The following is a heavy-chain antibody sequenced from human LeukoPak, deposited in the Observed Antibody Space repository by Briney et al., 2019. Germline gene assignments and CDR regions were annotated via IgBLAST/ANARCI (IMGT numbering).Heavy chain of an antibody. CDR2: ISWNSGNI. Sequence: GGSLRLSCAASGFTFDDYAMHWVRQAPGKGLEWVSGISWNSGNIDYADSVKGRFTISRDNAKNSLYLQMNSLRADDTALYYCAKSRGGYNCYYGMDVWGQGTTVTVSS. J-gene: IGHJ6*02. D-gene: IGHD3-10*01. V-gene: IGHV3-9*01. CDR1: GFTFDDYA. CDR3: AKSRGGYNCYYGMDV.